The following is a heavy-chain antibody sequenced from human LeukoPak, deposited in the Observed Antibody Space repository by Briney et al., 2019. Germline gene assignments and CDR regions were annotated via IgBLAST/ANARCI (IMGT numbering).Heavy chain of an antibody. D-gene: IGHD2-15*01. J-gene: IGHJ6*02. CDR3: AKDGRECSGETCRSYYYLYGMDV. CDR1: GFAFRSYG. V-gene: IGHV3-33*03. CDR2: MSPNGSIK. Sequence: GGSLRLSCEASGFAFRSYGMHWVRQAPGKGLEWVAVMSPNGSIKYHSDSVKGRFTISRDNPENTLYLQMNSLRVEDTAVYYCAKDGRECSGETCRSYYYLYGMDVWGRGTTVSVSS.